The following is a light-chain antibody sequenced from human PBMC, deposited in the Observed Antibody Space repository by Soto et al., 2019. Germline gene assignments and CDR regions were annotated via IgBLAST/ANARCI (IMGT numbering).Light chain of an antibody. CDR3: ETWDSSLFV. V-gene: IGLV1-51*01. CDR2: DNN. Sequence: QSVLTQPPSVSAAPGQKVTISCSGSSSNIGNNYVSWYQQLPGTAPKLLIYDNNKRPSGIPDRFSGSKSGTSATLGITGLQTGDEADYYCETWDSSLFVFGTGTKLTVL. CDR1: SSNIGNNY. J-gene: IGLJ1*01.